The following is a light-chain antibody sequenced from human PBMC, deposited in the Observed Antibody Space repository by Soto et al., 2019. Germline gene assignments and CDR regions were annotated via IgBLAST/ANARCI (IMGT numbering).Light chain of an antibody. CDR3: CSYTNSNTGV. V-gene: IGLV2-14*01. J-gene: IGLJ3*02. Sequence: QSALTQPASVSGSPGQSITISCTGSSSDVGAYNYVSWYQQHPGRASKLIIYEVNDRPSGVSSRFSGSKSGNTASLTISGLQAEDEADYYCCSYTNSNTGVFGGGTKLTVL. CDR1: SSDVGAYNY. CDR2: EVN.